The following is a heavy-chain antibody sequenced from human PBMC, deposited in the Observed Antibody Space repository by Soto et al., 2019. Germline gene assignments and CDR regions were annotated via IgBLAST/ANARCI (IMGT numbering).Heavy chain of an antibody. Sequence: SETLSLTCTVSGGSISSGDYYWSWIRQPPGKGLEWIGYIYYSGSTYYNPSLKSRVTISVDTSKNQFSLKLSSVTAADTAVYYCARFMYYCDSSGPLDYWGQGTLVTVSS. D-gene: IGHD3-22*01. CDR1: GGSISSGDYY. CDR2: IYYSGST. CDR3: ARFMYYCDSSGPLDY. V-gene: IGHV4-30-4*01. J-gene: IGHJ4*02.